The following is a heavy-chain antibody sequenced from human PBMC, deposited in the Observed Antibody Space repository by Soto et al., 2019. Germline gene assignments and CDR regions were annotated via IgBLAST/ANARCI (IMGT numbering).Heavy chain of an antibody. CDR2: IYYSGST. CDR1: GGSISSYY. CDR3: AGDGLRYFDGGAFDI. V-gene: IGHV4-59*01. J-gene: IGHJ3*02. D-gene: IGHD3-9*01. Sequence: SETLSLTCTVSGGSISSYYWSWIRQPPGKGLEWIGYIYYSGSTNYNPSLKSRVTISVDTSKNQFSLKLSSVTAADTAVYYCAGDGLRYFDGGAFDIWGQGTMVTVSS.